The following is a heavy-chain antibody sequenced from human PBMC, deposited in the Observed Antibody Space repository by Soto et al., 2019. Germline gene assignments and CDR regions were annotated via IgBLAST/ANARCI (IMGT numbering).Heavy chain of an antibody. CDR2: ISAYNGNT. V-gene: IGHV1-18*01. CDR3: AKEWSGGYFDN. CDR1: GYTFTSYG. D-gene: IGHD3-10*02. J-gene: IGHJ4*02. Sequence: ASVKVSCKASGYTFTSYGISWVRQAPGQGLEWMGWISAYNGNTNYAQKLQGRVTMTTDTSTSTAYMELRSLRAEDTAVYYCAKEWSGGYFDNWGQGTLVTSPQ.